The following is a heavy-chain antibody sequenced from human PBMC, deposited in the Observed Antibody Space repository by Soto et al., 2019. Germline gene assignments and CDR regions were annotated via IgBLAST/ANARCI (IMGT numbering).Heavy chain of an antibody. CDR3: ARERTVAGNDY. Sequence: FSGYYWSWVRQAPGQGLEWMGIINPSGGSTSYAQKFQGRVTMTRNTSISTAYMELSSLRSEDTAVYYCARERTVAGNDYWGQGTLVTVSS. J-gene: IGHJ4*02. D-gene: IGHD6-19*01. V-gene: IGHV1-46*01. CDR1: FSGYY. CDR2: INPSGGST.